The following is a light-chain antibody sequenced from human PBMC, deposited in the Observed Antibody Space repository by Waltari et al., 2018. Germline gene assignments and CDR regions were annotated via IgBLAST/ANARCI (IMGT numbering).Light chain of an antibody. J-gene: IGKJ5*01. CDR1: QSLLDNNGYNH. CDR3: TEALQSVT. Sequence: EIVMTQSPLSLPVTPGEPASISCRSSQSLLDNNGYNHLDWYLQKPGQSPQILIYLGSNRASGVPDRFSGSGSGTDFTLKISRVEAEDAGVYYCTEALQSVTFGQGTRLEIK. V-gene: IGKV2-28*01. CDR2: LGS.